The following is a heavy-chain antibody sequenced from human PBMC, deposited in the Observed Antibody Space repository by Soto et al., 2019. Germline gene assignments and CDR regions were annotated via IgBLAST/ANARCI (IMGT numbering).Heavy chain of an antibody. Sequence: SETLSLTCTVSGGSISSGGYYWSWIRQHPGKGLEWIGYIYYSGSTYYNPSLKSRVTISVDTSKNQFSLKLSSVTAADTAVYYCAREGYCSSTSCYDWFDPWGHGTLVTVSS. CDR1: GGSISSGGYY. J-gene: IGHJ5*02. CDR3: AREGYCSSTSCYDWFDP. D-gene: IGHD2-2*01. CDR2: IYYSGST. V-gene: IGHV4-31*03.